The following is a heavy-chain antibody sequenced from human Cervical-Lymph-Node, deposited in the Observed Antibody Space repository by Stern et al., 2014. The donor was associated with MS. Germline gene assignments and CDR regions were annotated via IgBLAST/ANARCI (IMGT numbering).Heavy chain of an antibody. J-gene: IGHJ5*02. D-gene: IGHD4-17*01. CDR1: GGTISNDGYY. CDR3: ARDPRSRTTVTS. Sequence: QVQLVQSGPGLVKPSQTLSLTCIVSGGTISNDGYYWSWIRQHPGKGLEWIGYIYYSGVTYYNPSLKSRVTISIDTSKNQFSLKLNSVTAADTAVYYCARDPRSRTTVTSWGQGTLVTVSS. CDR2: IYYSGVT. V-gene: IGHV4-31*03.